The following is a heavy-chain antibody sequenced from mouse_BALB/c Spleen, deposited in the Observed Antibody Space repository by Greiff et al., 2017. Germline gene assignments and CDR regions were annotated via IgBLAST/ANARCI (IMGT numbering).Heavy chain of an antibody. V-gene: IGHV7-1*02. J-gene: IGHJ4*01. CDR2: SRNKANDYTT. Sequence: EVMLVESGGGLVQPGGSLRLSCATSGFTFSDFYMEWVRQPPGKRLEWIAASRNKANDYTTEYSASVKGRFIVSRDTSQSILYLQMNALRAEDTAIYYWARVDSYYARDYWGQGTPVTVSS. CDR3: ARVDSYYARDY. CDR1: GFTFSDFY.